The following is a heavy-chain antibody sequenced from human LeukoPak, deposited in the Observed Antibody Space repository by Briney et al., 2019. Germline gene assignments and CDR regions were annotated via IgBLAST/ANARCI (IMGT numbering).Heavy chain of an antibody. CDR3: AKVGVRWAHDY. Sequence: GGSLRLSCAASGFTFSSYAMNWVRQAPGKGLEWVSSISGSGGSTYYADSVKGRFTISRDNSKNTLYLQMNSLRPEDTAVYYCAKVGVRWAHDYWGQGTLVTVSS. CDR1: GFTFSSYA. D-gene: IGHD4-23*01. J-gene: IGHJ4*02. CDR2: ISGSGGST. V-gene: IGHV3-23*01.